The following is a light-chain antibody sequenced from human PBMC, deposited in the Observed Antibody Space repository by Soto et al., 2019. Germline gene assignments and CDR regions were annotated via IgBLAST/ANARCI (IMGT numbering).Light chain of an antibody. CDR2: GAS. CDR1: QDISTW. Sequence: DIQMAQSPSSLSAYVGDRVTITCRASQDISTWLTWYQQKPGTAPKLLIVGASRLQTGVPSRFSGGGSGTAFTLTISSLQREDFATYFCQQAHSFPYTFGQGTELEL. V-gene: IGKV1-12*01. J-gene: IGKJ2*01. CDR3: QQAHSFPYT.